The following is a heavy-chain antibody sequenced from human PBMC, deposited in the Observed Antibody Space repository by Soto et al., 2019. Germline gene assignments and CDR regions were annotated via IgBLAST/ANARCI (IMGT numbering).Heavy chain of an antibody. CDR3: ARDKSGSYSIDY. Sequence: EVQLVESGGGLVQSGGSLRLTCAASGFTFNKYTMNWVRQAPGKGLEWLSYISGGGGTMFYAESVKGRVTISRDNAKNSLYLQMDSLRAEDTAVYYCARDKSGSYSIDYWGQGTLVTVSS. D-gene: IGHD1-26*01. CDR1: GFTFNKYT. V-gene: IGHV3-48*04. CDR2: ISGGGGTM. J-gene: IGHJ4*02.